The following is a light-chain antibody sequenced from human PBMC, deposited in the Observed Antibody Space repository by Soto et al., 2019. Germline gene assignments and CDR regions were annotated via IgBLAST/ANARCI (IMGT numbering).Light chain of an antibody. V-gene: IGKV3-11*01. Sequence: EIVLTQSPATLSLSPGERATLSCRASQSVSSYLAWYQQKPGQAPRLLIYDASNRATGIPARFSGSGSGTDFTLTISSLEPEDSAVYYCQQRSNWPPVFTFGPGTKVAIK. J-gene: IGKJ3*01. CDR3: QQRSNWPPVFT. CDR1: QSVSSY. CDR2: DAS.